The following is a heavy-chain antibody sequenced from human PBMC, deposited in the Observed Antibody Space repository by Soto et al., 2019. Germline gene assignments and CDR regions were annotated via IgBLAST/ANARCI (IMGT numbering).Heavy chain of an antibody. V-gene: IGHV1-69*02. J-gene: IGHJ4*02. D-gene: IGHD3-10*01. CDR2: FNPILSFS. CDR3: APSFGSGSRAFDY. CDR1: GDTFNFYT. Sequence: QVQLVQSGAEVKKPGSSVKVSCKASGDTFNFYTINWVRQAPGLGLEWMGRFNPILSFSNSALKFQGRVTXTXDKXTSTAYMGLSSLRSEDTAIYYCAPSFGSGSRAFDYWGQGALVTVSS.